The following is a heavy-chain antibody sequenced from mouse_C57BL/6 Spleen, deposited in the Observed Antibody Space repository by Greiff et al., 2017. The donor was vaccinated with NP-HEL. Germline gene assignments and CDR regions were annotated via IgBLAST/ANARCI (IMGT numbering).Heavy chain of an antibody. CDR1: GFTFSDYG. CDR2: ISSGSSTI. J-gene: IGHJ2*01. D-gene: IGHD3-2*02. V-gene: IGHV5-17*01. CDR3: ARTRLLDY. Sequence: EVQLVEPGGGLVKPGGSLKLPCAASGFTFSDYGMHWVREAPEKGLEWVAYISSGSSTIYYADTVKGRFTISRDNAQNTLFLQMTSLGSEDTAMYYCARTRLLDYWGQGDTRT.